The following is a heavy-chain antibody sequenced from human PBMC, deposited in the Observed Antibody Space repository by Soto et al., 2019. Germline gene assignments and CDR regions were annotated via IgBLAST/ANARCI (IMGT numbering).Heavy chain of an antibody. J-gene: IGHJ3*02. CDR3: ARVDWNYKGAFDI. D-gene: IGHD1-7*01. CDR2: INHSGST. V-gene: IGHV4-34*01. CDR1: GGSFSGYY. Sequence: QVQLQQWGAGLLKPSETLSLTCAVYGGSFSGYYWSWIRQPPGKGLEWIGEINHSGSTNYNPSLKSRVTISVDTSKNQFSLKLSSVTAADTAVYYCARVDWNYKGAFDIWGQGTMVTVSS.